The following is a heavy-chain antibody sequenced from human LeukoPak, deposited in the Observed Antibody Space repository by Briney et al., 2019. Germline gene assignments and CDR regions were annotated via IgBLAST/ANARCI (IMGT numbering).Heavy chain of an antibody. Sequence: SVKVSCKASGGTFSSYAISWVRQAPGQGLEWMGRIIPILGIANYAQKFQGRVTITAGKSTSTAYMELSSLRSEDTAVYYCARGPMVRGVNFDYWGQGTLVTVSS. CDR2: IIPILGIA. V-gene: IGHV1-69*04. J-gene: IGHJ4*02. CDR1: GGTFSSYA. CDR3: ARGPMVRGVNFDY. D-gene: IGHD3-10*01.